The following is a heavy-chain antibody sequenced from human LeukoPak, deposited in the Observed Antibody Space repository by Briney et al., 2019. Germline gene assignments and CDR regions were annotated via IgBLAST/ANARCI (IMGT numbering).Heavy chain of an antibody. CDR2: MHGRGRT. D-gene: IGHD3-16*01. CDR3: AKIPRGSYNQYEY. CDR1: GGSMSSHY. Sequence: PSETLSLTCTVSGGSMSSHYWTWIEQPAQKGLEWLGRMHGRGRTNYHPSLESRATMSVDTPRNQFSLRLSSVTAADTAVYYCAKIPRGSYNQYEYWGQGTLVTVSS. J-gene: IGHJ4*02. V-gene: IGHV4-4*07.